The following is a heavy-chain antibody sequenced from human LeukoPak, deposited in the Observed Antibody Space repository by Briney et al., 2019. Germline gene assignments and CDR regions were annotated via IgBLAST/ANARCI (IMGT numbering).Heavy chain of an antibody. V-gene: IGHV3-74*01. J-gene: IGHJ6*02. CDR3: VRDRFYGMDV. CDR1: GFTFSSSW. Sequence: GGSLRLSCAASGFTFSSSWMHWVRQAPGQGLVWVSRINHGGSTTNYMDSVKGRFTISRDNAKNTVFLQMNSLRAEDTAVFYCVRDRFYGMDVWGQGTTVTVSS. CDR2: INHGGSTT.